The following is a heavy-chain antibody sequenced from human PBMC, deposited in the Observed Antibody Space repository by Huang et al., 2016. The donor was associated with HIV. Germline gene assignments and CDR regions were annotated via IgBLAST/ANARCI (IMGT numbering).Heavy chain of an antibody. Sequence: QVRLVESGGGVVQPGASLPLSCSGSGLPFRAYGMDWVGQAPGKGVEWVSLIRYDGNNDYLIGSVKGRFTISRDNSNNTLYLRMNSLRPEDTAVYYCVKERGSSRARSSFDFWGQGTSVIVSS. CDR3: VKERGSSRARSSFDF. J-gene: IGHJ3*01. D-gene: IGHD6-13*01. V-gene: IGHV3-30*02. CDR1: GLPFRAYG. CDR2: IRYDGNND.